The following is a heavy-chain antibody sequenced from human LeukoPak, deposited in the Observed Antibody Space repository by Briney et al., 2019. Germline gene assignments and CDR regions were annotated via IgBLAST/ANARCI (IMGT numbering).Heavy chain of an antibody. D-gene: IGHD6-6*01. Sequence: GGSLRLSCAASGFTFSNYNMNWVRQAPGKGLEWVSYISRSSGTIFYADSVKGRFTISRDNAKNSLYLQMNSLRAEDTAVYYCARDPSSLRDSFDYWGQGTLVIVSS. CDR3: ARDPSSLRDSFDY. V-gene: IGHV3-48*04. J-gene: IGHJ4*02. CDR2: ISRSSGTI. CDR1: GFTFSNYN.